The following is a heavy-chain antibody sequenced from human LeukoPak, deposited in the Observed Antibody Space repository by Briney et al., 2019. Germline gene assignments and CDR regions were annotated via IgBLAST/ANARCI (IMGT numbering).Heavy chain of an antibody. V-gene: IGHV3-7*01. Sequence: GGSLRLSCAASGFTFSSYWMSWVRQAPGKGLEWAANIKQDGSEKYYVDSVKGRFTISRDNAKNSLYLQMNSLRAEDTAVYYCARDRATYYDSSGYYYVGYYYYYMDVWGKGTTVTVSS. CDR3: ARDRATYYDSSGYYYVGYYYYYMDV. CDR1: GFTFSSYW. J-gene: IGHJ6*03. CDR2: IKQDGSEK. D-gene: IGHD3-22*01.